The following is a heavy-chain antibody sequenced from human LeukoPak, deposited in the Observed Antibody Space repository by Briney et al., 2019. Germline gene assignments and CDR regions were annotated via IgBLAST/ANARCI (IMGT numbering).Heavy chain of an antibody. CDR2: INHSGST. J-gene: IGHJ3*02. CDR1: GGSFSGYY. V-gene: IGHV4-34*01. Sequence: SETLSLTCAVYGGSFSGYYWSWIRQPPGKGLEWIGEINHSGSTNYNPSLKSRVTISVDTSKNQLSLKLSSVTAPDTAVYYCARHSGSSDGAFDIWGQGTMVTVSS. CDR3: ARHSGSSDGAFDI. D-gene: IGHD6-13*01.